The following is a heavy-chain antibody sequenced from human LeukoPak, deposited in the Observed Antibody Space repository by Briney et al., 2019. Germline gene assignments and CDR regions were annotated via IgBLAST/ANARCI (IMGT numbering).Heavy chain of an antibody. Sequence: PSETLSLTCTVSGGSITSYYWTWIRQPAGKGLEWIGHIYGSGTTSYNPSLKSRITMSVDTSKNQFSLKLSSVTAADTAVYYCARGVRVNYYMDVWGKGTTVTVSS. CDR3: ARGVRVNYYMDV. CDR2: IYGSGTT. CDR1: GGSITSYY. J-gene: IGHJ6*03. V-gene: IGHV4-4*07. D-gene: IGHD2-21*01.